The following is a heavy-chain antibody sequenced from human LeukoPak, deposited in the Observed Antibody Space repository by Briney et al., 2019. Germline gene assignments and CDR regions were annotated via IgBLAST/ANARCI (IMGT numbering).Heavy chain of an antibody. D-gene: IGHD3-3*01. J-gene: IGHJ4*02. CDR3: AKVGGDYDFWSGQYYFDY. CDR1: GFTFSSYA. Sequence: GGSLRLSCAASGFTFSSYAMHWVRQAPGKGLEWVAVISYDGSNKYYADSVKGRFTISRDNSKNTLYLQMNSLRAEDTAVYYCAKVGGDYDFWSGQYYFDYWGQGTLVTVSS. V-gene: IGHV3-30-3*01. CDR2: ISYDGSNK.